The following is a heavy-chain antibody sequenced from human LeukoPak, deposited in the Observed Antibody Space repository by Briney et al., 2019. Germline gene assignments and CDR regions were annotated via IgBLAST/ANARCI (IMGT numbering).Heavy chain of an antibody. V-gene: IGHV3-48*03. D-gene: IGHD6-13*01. CDR1: GFTFSSYE. CDR3: ARVATAGTTFYYGMDV. J-gene: IGHJ6*02. CDR2: ISSSGRTT. Sequence: GGSLRLPCAASGFTFSSYEVNWVRQAPGKGLEWVSYISSSGRTTHYADSVKGRFTISRDNAKDSLYLQMNSLRAEDTAVYYCARVATAGTTFYYGMDVWGQGTTVTVSS.